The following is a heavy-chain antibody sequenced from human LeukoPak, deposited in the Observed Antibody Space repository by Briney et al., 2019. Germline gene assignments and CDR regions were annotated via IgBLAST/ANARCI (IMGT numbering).Heavy chain of an antibody. J-gene: IGHJ5*02. CDR1: GGTFSSYA. CDR3: TRDPSVDYDLLSHWFDP. CDR2: IIPILGIA. D-gene: IGHD3-9*01. V-gene: IGHV1-69*04. Sequence: SVKVSCKASGGTFSSYAISWVRQAPGQGLEWMGRIIPILGIANYAQKFQGRVTITADKSTSTAYMELSSLRSEDTAVYYCTRDPSVDYDLLSHWFDPWGQGTLVTVSS.